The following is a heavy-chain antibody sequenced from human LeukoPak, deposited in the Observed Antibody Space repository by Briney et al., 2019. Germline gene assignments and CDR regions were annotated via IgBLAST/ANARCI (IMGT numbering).Heavy chain of an antibody. V-gene: IGHV3-48*04. J-gene: IGHJ4*02. CDR1: GFTFSSYN. CDR2: ISGRGNTI. Sequence: PGGSLRLSCAASGFTFSSYNMNWVRQAPGKGLEWVSYISGRGNTIKYADSVKGRFTISRDNGKNSLYLHMSSLRAEDTAVYYCAGDPPALEDFDYWGQGTQVTVSS. CDR3: AGDPPALEDFDY.